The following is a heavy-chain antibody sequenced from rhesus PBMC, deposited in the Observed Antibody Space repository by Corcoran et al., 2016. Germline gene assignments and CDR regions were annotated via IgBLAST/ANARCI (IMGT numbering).Heavy chain of an antibody. CDR2: INTGGENT. V-gene: IGHV3-8*01. Sequence: EVQLVESGGGLVQPGGSLRLSCLGSGFTFSWYNMFWVRQTPGKGLNWVSAINTGGENTGYTDSVKGRFTISKESANNTLFLQMDSLRDEDTAVYYCAKATYGQPWGGFDYWGQGVLVTVSS. CDR3: AKATYGQPWGGFDY. D-gene: IGHD4-29*01. CDR1: GFTFSWYN. J-gene: IGHJ4*01.